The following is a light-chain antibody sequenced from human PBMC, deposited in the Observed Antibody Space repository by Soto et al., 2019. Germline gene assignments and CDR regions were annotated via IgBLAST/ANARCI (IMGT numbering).Light chain of an antibody. J-gene: IGLJ1*01. Sequence: QSVLTQPPSVSGAPGQRVTISCTGSSSNIGAGYDVHWYQQLPGTAPKLLIYGNSNRPSGVPDRFSGSKSGTSASLAITGLQADDEADYYCQSYYSSLSGSDVFGTGTKLTVL. CDR3: QSYYSSLSGSDV. V-gene: IGLV1-40*01. CDR2: GNS. CDR1: SSNIGAGYD.